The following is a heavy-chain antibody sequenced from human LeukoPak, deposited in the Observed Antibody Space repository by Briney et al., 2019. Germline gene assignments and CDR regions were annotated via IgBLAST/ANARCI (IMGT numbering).Heavy chain of an antibody. CDR2: IKQDGSEK. CDR1: GFTFSSYW. D-gene: IGHD6-13*01. CDR3: ARALKQQLGWFDP. J-gene: IGHJ5*02. V-gene: IGHV3-7*01. Sequence: PGGSLRLSCAASGFTFSSYWMSWVRQAPGKGLEWVANIKQDGSEKYYVDSVEGRFTISRDNAKNSLYLQMNSLRAEDTAVYYCARALKQQLGWFDPWGQGTLVTVSS.